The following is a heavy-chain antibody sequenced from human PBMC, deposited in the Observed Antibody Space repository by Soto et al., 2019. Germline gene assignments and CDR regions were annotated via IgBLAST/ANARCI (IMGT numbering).Heavy chain of an antibody. CDR3: ARGIKYGAYSRWFDP. J-gene: IGHJ5*02. V-gene: IGHV1-8*01. D-gene: IGHD4-17*01. Sequence: QVQLVQSGAEVKKPGASVKVSCKASGYTFTSYDINWVRQATGQGLEYLGWMNPNSGNTAYVQKFQGRVTMTWDTSITTAYMELSRLRSEYTAVYFCARGIKYGAYSRWFDPWGQGTLVTVSS. CDR2: MNPNSGNT. CDR1: GYTFTSYD.